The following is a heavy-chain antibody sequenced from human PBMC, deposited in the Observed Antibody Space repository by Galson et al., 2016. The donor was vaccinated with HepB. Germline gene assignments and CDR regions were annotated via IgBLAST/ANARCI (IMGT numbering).Heavy chain of an antibody. Sequence: PALVKPTQTLTLTCTFSGFSLSTSGVGVGWIRQPPGRALEWLALIFWNDDKRYSPPLKSRLTITKDTSKNHVGLTVTNMAPVDTATYCCARLLQGGWFDPWGQGTLVTVSS. CDR2: IFWNDDK. CDR1: GFSLSTSGVG. D-gene: IGHD3-10*01. J-gene: IGHJ5*02. CDR3: ARLLQGGWFDP. V-gene: IGHV2-5*01.